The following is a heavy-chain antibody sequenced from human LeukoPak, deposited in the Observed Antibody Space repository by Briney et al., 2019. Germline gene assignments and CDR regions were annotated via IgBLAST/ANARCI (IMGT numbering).Heavy chain of an antibody. CDR3: ARIPWYQLLYVDYYYYGMDV. V-gene: IGHV4-34*01. CDR2: INHSGST. Sequence: SETLPLTCAVYGGSFSGYYWSWIRQPPGKGLEWIGEINHSGSTNYNPSLKSRVTISVDTSKNQFSLKLSSVTAADTAVYYCARIPWYQLLYVDYYYYGMDVWGQGTTVTVSS. J-gene: IGHJ6*02. D-gene: IGHD2-2*02. CDR1: GGSFSGYY.